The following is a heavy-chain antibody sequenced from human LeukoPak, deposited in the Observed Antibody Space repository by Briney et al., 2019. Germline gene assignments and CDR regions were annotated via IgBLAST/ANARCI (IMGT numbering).Heavy chain of an antibody. CDR2: FYSGGHT. CDR1: GFSVSSNY. D-gene: IGHD2-2*02. CDR3: ARGQLGGYCTSTNCYTSFYY. J-gene: IGHJ4*02. Sequence: GGSLRLSCVDSGFSVSSNYLSWVRQAPGKGLEWVSVFYSGGHTYYADSVRGRFTVSRDNSKNTLYLQMNSLRAEDTAVYYCARGQLGGYCTSTNCYTSFYYWGRGTLVTVSS. V-gene: IGHV3-53*01.